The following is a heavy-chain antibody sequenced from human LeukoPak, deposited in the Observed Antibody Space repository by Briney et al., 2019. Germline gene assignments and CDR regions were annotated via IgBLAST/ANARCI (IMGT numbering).Heavy chain of an antibody. D-gene: IGHD3-10*01. CDR1: GFTFSSYW. J-gene: IGHJ4*02. V-gene: IGHV3-7*03. CDR3: AKDSLVSRYGSGSYYFDY. Sequence: QTGGSLRLSCAASGFTFSSYWMSWVRQAPGKGLEWVANIKQDGSEKYYVDSVKGRFTISRDNAKNSLYLQMNSLRAEDTAVYYCAKDSLVSRYGSGSYYFDYWGQGTLVTVSS. CDR2: IKQDGSEK.